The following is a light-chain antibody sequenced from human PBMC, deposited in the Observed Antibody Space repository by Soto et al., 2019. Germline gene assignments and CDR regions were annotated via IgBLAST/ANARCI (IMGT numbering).Light chain of an antibody. Sequence: EIVMTQSPVILSVSPVEGSTRSFMASQSVSSSYLAWYQQKPGQAPKVLIYRASSRATGIPDRFSGSGSGTDFTLTISRLEPEDFAVYYCQQYGSSPRTFGQGTKVDIK. V-gene: IGKV3-20*01. CDR2: RAS. CDR3: QQYGSSPRT. J-gene: IGKJ1*01. CDR1: QSVSSSY.